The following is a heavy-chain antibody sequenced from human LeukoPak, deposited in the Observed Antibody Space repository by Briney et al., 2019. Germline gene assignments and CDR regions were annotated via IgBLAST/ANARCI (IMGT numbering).Heavy chain of an antibody. D-gene: IGHD6-6*01. CDR1: GFTFNTYA. CDR3: ARHRSSWLIDY. CDR2: ISDSGGNT. V-gene: IGHV3-23*01. J-gene: IGHJ4*02. Sequence: GGSLRLSCAASGFTFNTYAMSWVRQAPWERLQWVAGISDSGGNTYYADSVRGRFTISRDNSKNTLYLQMNSLRAEDTAVYYCARHRSSWLIDYWGQGTLVTVSS.